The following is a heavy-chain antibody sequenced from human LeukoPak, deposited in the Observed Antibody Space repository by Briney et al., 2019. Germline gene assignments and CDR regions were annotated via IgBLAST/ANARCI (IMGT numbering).Heavy chain of an antibody. CDR1: GGTFSSYA. D-gene: IGHD3-3*01. J-gene: IGHJ4*02. V-gene: IGHV1-69*05. Sequence: ASVKVSCMASGGTFSSYAISWVRQAPGQGLEWMGGIIPIFGTANYAQRFQGRVTITTDESTSTAYMELSSLRSEDTAVYYCARGNFGVVIEGYDYWGQGTLVTVSS. CDR2: IIPIFGTA. CDR3: ARGNFGVVIEGYDY.